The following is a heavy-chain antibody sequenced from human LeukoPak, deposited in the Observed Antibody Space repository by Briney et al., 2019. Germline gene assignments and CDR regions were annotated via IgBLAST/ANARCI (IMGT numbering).Heavy chain of an antibody. CDR1: GFTVSKSY. V-gene: IGHV3-53*01. J-gene: IGHJ5*01. D-gene: IGHD1-7*01. CDR3: ARDGTTTRYNWFDS. Sequence: GGSLRLSCAASGFTVSKSYMTWVRQAPGKGLEWVSGIIADADDTYYADSVKGRFTISRDHSKNTLHLQMNSLRAEDAAIYYCARDGTTTRYNWFDSWGQGTLVTVSS. CDR2: IADADDT.